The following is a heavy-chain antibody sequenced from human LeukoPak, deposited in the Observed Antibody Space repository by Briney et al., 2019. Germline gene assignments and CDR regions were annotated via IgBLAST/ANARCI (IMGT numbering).Heavy chain of an antibody. CDR2: IYTSGST. J-gene: IGHJ5*02. D-gene: IGHD6-19*01. CDR1: GGSISSGSYY. V-gene: IGHV4-61*02. Sequence: SETLSLTCTVSGGSISSGSYYWSWIRQPAGKGLEWIGRIYTSGSTNYNPSLKSRVTISVDTSKNQFSLKLSSVTAADTAVYYCARVVVEGQWLINWFDHWGQGTLVTVFS. CDR3: ARVVVEGQWLINWFDH.